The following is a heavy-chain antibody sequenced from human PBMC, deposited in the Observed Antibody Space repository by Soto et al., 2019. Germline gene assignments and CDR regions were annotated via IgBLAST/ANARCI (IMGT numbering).Heavy chain of an antibody. V-gene: IGHV1-69*12. J-gene: IGHJ6*02. Sequence: QVQLVQSGAEVKKPGSSVKVSCKVSGGTFSNYAIDWLRLAPGHGLEWMGGIVPIFGTTYYTQKFHGRATIIADDSTTTAYLEMSSLRSEDTAIYYCARVEAVAGLYNYHGLDVWGQGTAVTVSS. CDR2: IVPIFGTT. D-gene: IGHD6-19*01. CDR1: GGTFSNYA. CDR3: ARVEAVAGLYNYHGLDV.